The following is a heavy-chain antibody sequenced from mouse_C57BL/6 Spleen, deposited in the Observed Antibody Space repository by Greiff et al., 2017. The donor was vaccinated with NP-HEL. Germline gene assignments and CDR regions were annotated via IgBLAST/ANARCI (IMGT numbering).Heavy chain of an antibody. D-gene: IGHD2-13*01. V-gene: IGHV1-69*01. CDR1: GYTFTSYW. CDR2: IDPSDSYT. CDR3: ARGRGSDEDAMDY. J-gene: IGHJ4*01. Sequence: QVQLQQSGAELVMPGASVKLSCKASGYTFTSYWMHWVKQRPGQGLEWIGEIDPSDSYTNYNQKFKGKSTLTVDKSSSTAYMQLSSLTSEDSAVYYYARGRGSDEDAMDYWGQGTTVTVSS.